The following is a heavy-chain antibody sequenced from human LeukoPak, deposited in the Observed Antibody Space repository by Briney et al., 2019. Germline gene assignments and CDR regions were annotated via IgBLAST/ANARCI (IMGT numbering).Heavy chain of an antibody. Sequence: ASVKVSCKASGYTFTSYGISWVRQAPGQGLEWMGGIIPIFGTANYAQKFQGRVTITTDESTSTAYMELSSLRSEDTAVYYCARDYDSSGYYGNYWGQGTLVTVSS. D-gene: IGHD3-22*01. CDR2: IIPIFGTA. J-gene: IGHJ4*02. CDR1: GYTFTSYG. V-gene: IGHV1-69*05. CDR3: ARDYDSSGYYGNY.